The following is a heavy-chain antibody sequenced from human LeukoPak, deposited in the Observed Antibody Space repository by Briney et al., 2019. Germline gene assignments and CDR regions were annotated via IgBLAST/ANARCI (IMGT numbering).Heavy chain of an antibody. Sequence: GGSLRLSCAASGFTFSSYAMSWVRQAPGKGLECVSVVSGSAGSTDYADSVKGRFTISRDNSKNTVYLQMNSLRAEDTAVYYCAASLMVHPRVGYWGQGTRVTVSS. CDR3: AASLMVHPRVGY. V-gene: IGHV3-23*01. D-gene: IGHD2-8*01. CDR1: GFTFSSYA. CDR2: VSGSAGST. J-gene: IGHJ4*02.